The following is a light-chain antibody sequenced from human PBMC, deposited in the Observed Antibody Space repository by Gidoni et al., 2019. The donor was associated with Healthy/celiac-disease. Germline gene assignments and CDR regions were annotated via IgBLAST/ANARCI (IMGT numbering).Light chain of an antibody. J-gene: IGKJ1*01. Sequence: ELVLTPSPGTLSLSPGESATLSCRASQSGSSSYLAWYQQKPGQAPRLLIYGASSRATGIPDRVSGSGSGTDCTLTISRLEPEDCAVYYCQQYGSSPLWTFGQGTKVEIK. CDR1: QSGSSSY. V-gene: IGKV3-20*01. CDR2: GAS. CDR3: QQYGSSPLWT.